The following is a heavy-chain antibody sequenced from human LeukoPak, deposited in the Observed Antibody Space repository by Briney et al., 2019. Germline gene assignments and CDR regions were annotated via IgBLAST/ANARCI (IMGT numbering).Heavy chain of an antibody. Sequence: SQTLSLTCTVSGGSISSSSYYWGSIRPPPGKGLGWIGSIYYSGSTYYNPSLKSRVTISLDTPKNQLSLKLSSVTAADTAVYYCARQVAVPGPRLDYWGQGTLVTVPS. CDR3: ARQVAVPGPRLDY. CDR2: IYYSGST. CDR1: GGSISSSSYY. J-gene: IGHJ4*02. D-gene: IGHD6-19*01. V-gene: IGHV4-39*01.